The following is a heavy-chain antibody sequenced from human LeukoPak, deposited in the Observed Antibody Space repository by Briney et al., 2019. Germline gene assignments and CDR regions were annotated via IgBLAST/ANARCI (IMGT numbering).Heavy chain of an antibody. CDR3: ARLYGDYGVYWFDP. V-gene: IGHV3-48*01. CDR1: GFTFSSYS. D-gene: IGHD4-17*01. J-gene: IGHJ5*02. CDR2: ISSSSSTI. Sequence: GGSLRLSCAASGFTFSSYSMNWVRHAPGKGLEWVSYISSSSSTIYYADSVKGRFTISRDNAKNSLYLQMNSLRAEDTAVYYCARLYGDYGVYWFDPWGQGTLVTVSS.